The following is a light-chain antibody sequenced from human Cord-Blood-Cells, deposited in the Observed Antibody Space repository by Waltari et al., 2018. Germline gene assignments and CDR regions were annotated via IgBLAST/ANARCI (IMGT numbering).Light chain of an antibody. V-gene: IGLV3-19*01. J-gene: IGLJ3*02. CDR3: NSRDSSGNHWV. CDR2: GKN. Sequence: SSELTQDPAVSVALGQTVRITCQGDSLRSLYASRYQQKPGQAPVLVIYGKNNRPSGIPDRFSGSSSGNTASLTITGAQAEDEADYYCNSRDSSGNHWVFGGGTKLTVL. CDR1: SLRSLY.